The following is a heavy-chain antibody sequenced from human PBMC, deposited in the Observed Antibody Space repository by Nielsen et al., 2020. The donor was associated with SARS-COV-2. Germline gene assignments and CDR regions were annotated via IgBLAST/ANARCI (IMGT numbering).Heavy chain of an antibody. V-gene: IGHV4-59*01. CDR1: GGSISSNY. J-gene: IGHJ6*02. CDR3: AGTPAYYYGSGSRASWPCSIYYYYGMDV. D-gene: IGHD3-10*01. CDR2: TYYSGST. Sequence: SETLSLTCTVSGGSISSNYWSWIPQPPGKGLEWIGNTYYSGSTNYNPSLKIRVTISVDTSKNQFSLKLSSVTAADTAVYYCAGTPAYYYGSGSRASWPCSIYYYYGMDVWGQGTTVTVSS.